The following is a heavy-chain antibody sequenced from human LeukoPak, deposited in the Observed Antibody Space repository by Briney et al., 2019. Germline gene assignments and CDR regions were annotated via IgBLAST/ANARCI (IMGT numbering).Heavy chain of an antibody. V-gene: IGHV3-30*18. J-gene: IGHJ4*02. CDR1: GFTFSSYG. D-gene: IGHD6-19*01. CDR2: ISYDGSNK. CDR3: AKESSSGWHEDY. Sequence: GGSLRLSCAASGFTFSSYGMHWVRQAPGKGLEWVAVISYDGSNKYYADSVKGRFTISRGNSKNTLYLQMNSLRAEDTAVYYCAKESSSGWHEDYWGQGTLVTVSS.